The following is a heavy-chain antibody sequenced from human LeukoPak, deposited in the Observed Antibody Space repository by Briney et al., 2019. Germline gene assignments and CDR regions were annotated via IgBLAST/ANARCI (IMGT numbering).Heavy chain of an antibody. V-gene: IGHV3-7*01. CDR1: GFTLSKYW. D-gene: IGHD6-19*01. CDR2: IKEDGSKE. CDR3: ARDFGDSSGWYNDY. Sequence: GGSLRLSCAASGFTLSKYWMSWVRQAPGKGLEWLADIKEDGSKEYFVDSVKGRFNISRDYTKNSVYLQMNSLRAEDTAVYYCARDFGDSSGWYNDYWGQGTLVIVSS. J-gene: IGHJ4*02.